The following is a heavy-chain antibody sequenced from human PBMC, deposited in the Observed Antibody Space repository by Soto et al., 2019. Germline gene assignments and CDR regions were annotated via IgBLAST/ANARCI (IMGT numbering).Heavy chain of an antibody. CDR1: GFTFSSYW. CDR3: ARDRGYDYVWGSYRPRNYYGMDV. J-gene: IGHJ6*02. Sequence: GGSLRLSCAASGFTFSSYWMSWVRQAPGKGLEWVANIKQDGSEKYYVDSVKGRFTISRDNAKNLLYLQINSLRAEDTAVYYCARDRGYDYVWGSYRPRNYYGMDVWGQGTTVTAP. D-gene: IGHD3-16*02. V-gene: IGHV3-7*05. CDR2: IKQDGSEK.